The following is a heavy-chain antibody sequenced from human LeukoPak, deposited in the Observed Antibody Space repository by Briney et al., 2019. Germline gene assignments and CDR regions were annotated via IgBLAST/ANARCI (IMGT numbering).Heavy chain of an antibody. CDR3: TRASSGWYRFDY. V-gene: IGHV3-49*04. CDR2: IRSRAYGGTT. D-gene: IGHD6-19*01. Sequence: GGSLRLSCAASGFTFSNYWMSWVRQAPGKGLEWVGFIRSRAYGGTTEYAASVKGRFTISRDDSKSIAYLQMNSLKTEDTAVYYCTRASSGWYRFDYWGQGTLVTVSS. CDR1: GFTFSNYW. J-gene: IGHJ4*02.